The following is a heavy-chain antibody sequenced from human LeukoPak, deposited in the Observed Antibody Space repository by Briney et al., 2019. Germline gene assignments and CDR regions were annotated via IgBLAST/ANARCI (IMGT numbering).Heavy chain of an antibody. J-gene: IGHJ4*02. CDR2: INPNSGGT. D-gene: IGHD3-22*01. V-gene: IGHV1-2*06. Sequence: ASVKVSCKASGYTFTGYYMHWVRQAPGQGLEWMGRINPNSGGTNYAQKFQGRVTMTRDTSISTAYMELSRLGSDDTAVYYCARDRYYYDSSGQIDYWGQGTLVTVSS. CDR3: ARDRYYYDSSGQIDY. CDR1: GYTFTGYY.